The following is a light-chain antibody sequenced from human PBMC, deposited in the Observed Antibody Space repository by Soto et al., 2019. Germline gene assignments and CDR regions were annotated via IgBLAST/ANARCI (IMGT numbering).Light chain of an antibody. CDR1: QSLEYKDGNTY. CDR3: MQGTQWPYT. V-gene: IGKV2-30*01. CDR2: KVS. J-gene: IGKJ2*01. Sequence: DVVMTQSPLSLPVTLGQPASISCRSSQSLEYKDGNTYLNWFQQRPGQSPRRLIYKVSNRDSGVPDRFSGSGSGTDFTLKISRVEAEDVGVYYCMQGTQWPYTFGKGTKLEIK.